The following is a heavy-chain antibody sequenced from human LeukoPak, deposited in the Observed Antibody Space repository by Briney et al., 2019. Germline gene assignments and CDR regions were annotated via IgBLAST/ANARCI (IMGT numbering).Heavy chain of an antibody. CDR3: AKDVYNWNFYFDY. D-gene: IGHD1-7*01. J-gene: IGHJ4*02. CDR1: GFTVSSNY. Sequence: GGSLRLSCAASGFTVSSNYMSWVRQAPGKGLEWVSVIYSGGSTYYADSVKGRFTISRHNSKNTLYLQMNSLRAEDTAIFYCAKDVYNWNFYFDYWGQGTLVTVSS. CDR2: IYSGGST. V-gene: IGHV3-53*01.